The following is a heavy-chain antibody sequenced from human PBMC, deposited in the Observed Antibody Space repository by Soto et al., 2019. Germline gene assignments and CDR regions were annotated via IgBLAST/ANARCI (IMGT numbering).Heavy chain of an antibody. V-gene: IGHV4-31*03. CDR2: IYYSGST. D-gene: IGHD2-21*02. CDR1: GGSISSGGYY. Sequence: SETLSLTCTVSGGSISSGGYYWSWIRRHPGKGLEWIGYIYYSGSTYYNPSLKSRVTISVDTSKNQFSLKLSSVTAADTAVYYCARVGGGYCGGDCDRTSMHDYWGQGTLVTVSS. J-gene: IGHJ4*02. CDR3: ARVGGGYCGGDCDRTSMHDY.